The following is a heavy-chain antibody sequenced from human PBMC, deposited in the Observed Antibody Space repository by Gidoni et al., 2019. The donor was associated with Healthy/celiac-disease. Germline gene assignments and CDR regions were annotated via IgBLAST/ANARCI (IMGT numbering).Heavy chain of an antibody. CDR2: INAGNG. J-gene: IGHJ6*02. CDR1: GYTFTSYA. CDR3: ARGGVAAAGEVGGMDV. Sequence: QVQLVQSGAEAKKPGASVKVSCKASGYTFTSYAMHWVRQAPGQRLEWMGWINAGNGNTSASTAYMELSSLRSEDTAVYYCARGGVAAAGEVGGMDVWGQGTTVTVSS. D-gene: IGHD6-13*01. V-gene: IGHV1-3*01.